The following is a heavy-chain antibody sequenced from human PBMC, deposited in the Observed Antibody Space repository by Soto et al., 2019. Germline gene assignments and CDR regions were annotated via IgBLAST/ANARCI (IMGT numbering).Heavy chain of an antibody. CDR2: TSHDGSNK. CDR3: ARASPYTNSSPYVYYYDMDV. V-gene: IGHV3-30-3*01. CDR1: GFIFSRYA. J-gene: IGHJ6*02. D-gene: IGHD6-6*01. Sequence: QVQLVESGGGVVQPGRSLRLSCAASGFIFSRYAIHWVRQAPGKGLEWVAVTSHDGSNKYYADSVRGRFTISRDNSKNTLYRQMNTLRAEDTAVYYCARASPYTNSSPYVYYYDMDVWGQGTTVTVSS.